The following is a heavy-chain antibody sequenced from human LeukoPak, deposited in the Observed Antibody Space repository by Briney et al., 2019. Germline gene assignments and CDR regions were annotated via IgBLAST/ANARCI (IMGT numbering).Heavy chain of an antibody. CDR3: ARGHDYSNYGWFDP. CDR2: IYTSGST. J-gene: IGHJ5*02. CDR1: GGSISSYY. Sequence: PSETLSLTCTVSGGSISSYYWSWIRQPAGKGLEWIGRIYTSGSTNYNPSLKSRVTMSVDTSKNQFSLKLSSVTAADTAVYYCARGHDYSNYGWFDPWGQGTLVTVSS. V-gene: IGHV4-4*07. D-gene: IGHD4-11*01.